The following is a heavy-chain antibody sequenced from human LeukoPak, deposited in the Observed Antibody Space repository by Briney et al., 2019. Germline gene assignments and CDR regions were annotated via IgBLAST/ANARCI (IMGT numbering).Heavy chain of an antibody. Sequence: GASVKVSCKASGYTFSGTGWYLYWLRQAPGQGLECMGWIYPYTGATHYAQKFQGRVAMTRDTSISTAYMELSRLRPDDTAVYYCARDGPAQMVDFDHWGQGTLVTVSS. J-gene: IGHJ4*02. CDR2: IYPYTGAT. D-gene: IGHD3-10*01. CDR1: GYTFSGTGWY. CDR3: ARDGPAQMVDFDH. V-gene: IGHV1-2*02.